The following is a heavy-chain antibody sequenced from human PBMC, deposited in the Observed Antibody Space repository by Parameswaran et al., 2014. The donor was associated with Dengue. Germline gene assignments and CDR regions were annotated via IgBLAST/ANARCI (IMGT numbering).Heavy chain of an antibody. CDR2: INGFFDAV. D-gene: IGHD3-10*01. CDR3: AAGTYYSGSGSQYFYYFGLDV. J-gene: IGHJ6*02. V-gene: IGHV1-69*01. Sequence: WVRQAPGQGLEWMGVINGFFDAVDYAQDFQGRVTISADESTRTVYMELRSLRSEDTAVYFCAAGTYYSGSGSQYFYYFGLDVWGQGTTVTVSS.